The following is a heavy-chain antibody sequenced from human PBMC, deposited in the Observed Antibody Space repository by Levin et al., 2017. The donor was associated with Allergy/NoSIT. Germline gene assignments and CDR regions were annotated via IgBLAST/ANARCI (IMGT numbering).Heavy chain of an antibody. V-gene: IGHV3-23*01. CDR2: ISAGGSPT. D-gene: IGHD6-13*01. J-gene: IGHJ5*02. CDR3: AKKSIAANGNDWFDA. CDR1: GFTFSTYA. Sequence: PGGSLRLSCAASGFTFSTYAMNWVRQAPGKGLEWVSIISAGGSPTYYTDSVKGRFTISRDNSKNSLYLQMTSLRAEDTAIYYCAKKSIAANGNDWFDAWGQGTLVTVSS.